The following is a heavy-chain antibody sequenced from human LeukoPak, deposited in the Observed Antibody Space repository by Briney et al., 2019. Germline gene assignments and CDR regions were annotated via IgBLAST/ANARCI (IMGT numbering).Heavy chain of an antibody. CDR3: AWCHLLWPTTGFDP. CDR2: ISSSSSYI. Sequence: PGGSLSLSCAASGFTFSSYSMNWVRKAPGKGLEWASSISSSSSYIYYADSVKGRFTISRDNAKNSLYLQMNSLRAEDTAVYYCAWCHLLWPTTGFDPWGQGTLVTVSS. CDR1: GFTFSSYS. V-gene: IGHV3-21*01. D-gene: IGHD4/OR15-4a*01. J-gene: IGHJ5*02.